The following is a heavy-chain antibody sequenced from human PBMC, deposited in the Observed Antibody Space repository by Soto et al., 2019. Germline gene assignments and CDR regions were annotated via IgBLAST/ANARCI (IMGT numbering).Heavy chain of an antibody. Sequence: ASVKVSCKASGYTFTSYGISWVRQAPGQGLEWMGWISAYNGNTNYAQKLQGRVTMTTDTSTSTAYMELRSLRSDDTAVYYCARTLPYGDYYYYGMDVWGQGTTVTVSS. CDR3: ARTLPYGDYYYYGMDV. V-gene: IGHV1-18*01. J-gene: IGHJ6*02. CDR1: GYTFTSYG. D-gene: IGHD4-17*01. CDR2: ISAYNGNT.